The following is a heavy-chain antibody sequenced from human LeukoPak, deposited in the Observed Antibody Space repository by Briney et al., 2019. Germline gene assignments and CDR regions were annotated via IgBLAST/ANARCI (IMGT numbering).Heavy chain of an antibody. CDR2: ISAYNGNT. CDR1: VYTFTSYG. D-gene: IGHD5-18*01. Sequence: GASVKVSCKASVYTFTSYGISWVRQAPGQGLEWMGWISAYNGNTNYAQKLQGRVTMTTDTSTSTAHIELRSLRSDDTAVYYCARDWVIISRRQLWFWDFFYWGQGTLVTVSS. J-gene: IGHJ4*02. CDR3: ARDWVIISRRQLWFWDFFY. V-gene: IGHV1-18*01.